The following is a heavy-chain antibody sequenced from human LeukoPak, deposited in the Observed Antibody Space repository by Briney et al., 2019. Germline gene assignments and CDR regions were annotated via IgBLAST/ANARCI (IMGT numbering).Heavy chain of an antibody. CDR3: ARVDYDSSGYYGDAFDI. CDR1: GGSISSYY. V-gene: IGHV4-59*01. J-gene: IGHJ3*02. CDR2: IYYSGST. Sequence: SETLSLTCTISGGSISSYYWSWIRQPPGKGLEWIGYIYYSGSTNYNPSLKSRVTISVDTSRNQFSLKLSPVTAADTAVYYCARVDYDSSGYYGDAFDIWGQGTMVTVSS. D-gene: IGHD3-22*01.